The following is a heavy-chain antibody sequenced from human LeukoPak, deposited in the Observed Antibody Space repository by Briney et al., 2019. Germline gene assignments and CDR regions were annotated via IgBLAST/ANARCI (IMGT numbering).Heavy chain of an antibody. Sequence: PSETLSLTCAVSGGSISSSNWWSWVRQPPGKGLEGIGEIYHSGSTNYNPSLKSRVTISVDKSKNQFSLKLSSVTAADTAVYYCASGSAKNYYYYMDVWGQGTLVTVSS. J-gene: IGHJ6*03. V-gene: IGHV4-4*02. CDR3: ASGSAKNYYYYMDV. CDR1: GGSISSSNW. CDR2: IYHSGST. D-gene: IGHD1-1*01.